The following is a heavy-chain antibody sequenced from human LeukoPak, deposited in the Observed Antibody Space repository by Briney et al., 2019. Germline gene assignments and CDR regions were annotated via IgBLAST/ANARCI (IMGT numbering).Heavy chain of an antibody. CDR2: ISSSDSTM. J-gene: IGHJ4*02. CDR3: ARDGRSGNFDK. CDR1: GFTFSSYE. Sequence: GGSLRLSCAASGFTFSSYEMHWVRQAPGKGLQWVSYISSSDSTMYSADSVKGRFTISRDTAKNTLYLQMNSLRAEDTAVYYCARDGRSGNFDKWGQGTLVSVSS. V-gene: IGHV3-48*03. D-gene: IGHD1-26*01.